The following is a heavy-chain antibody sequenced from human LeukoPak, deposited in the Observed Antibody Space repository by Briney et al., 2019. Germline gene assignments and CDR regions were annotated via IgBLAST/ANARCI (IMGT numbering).Heavy chain of an antibody. J-gene: IGHJ4*02. CDR1: GGSISSYY. CDR2: IYTSGTT. CDR3: ARSGSYKGYFDY. D-gene: IGHD1-26*01. V-gene: IGHV4-4*07. Sequence: SETLSLTCTVSGGSISSYYWSWIRQPAGKGREWIGRIYTSGTTNYNPSLKSRVTMSVDTSKNQFSLKLSSVTAADTAVYYCARSGSYKGYFDYWGQGTLVTVSS.